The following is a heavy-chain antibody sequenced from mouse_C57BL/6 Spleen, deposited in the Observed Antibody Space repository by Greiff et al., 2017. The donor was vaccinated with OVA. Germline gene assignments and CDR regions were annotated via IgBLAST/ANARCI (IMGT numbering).Heavy chain of an antibody. CDR3: ARRRSPWYFDV. Sequence: DVHLVESGGGLVKPGGSLKLSCAASGFTFSSYAMSWVRQTPEKRLEWVATISDGGSYTYYPDNVKGRFTISRDNAKNNLYLQMSHLKSEDTAMYYCARRRSPWYFDVWGTGTTVTVSS. CDR1: GFTFSSYA. J-gene: IGHJ1*03. V-gene: IGHV5-4*01. CDR2: ISDGGSYT.